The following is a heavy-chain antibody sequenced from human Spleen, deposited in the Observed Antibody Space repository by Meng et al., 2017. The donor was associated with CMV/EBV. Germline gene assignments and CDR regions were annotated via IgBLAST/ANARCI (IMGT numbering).Heavy chain of an antibody. CDR3: ASPGIVVVPAAPLNY. CDR1: GFTFSSYR. J-gene: IGHJ4*02. D-gene: IGHD2-2*01. V-gene: IGHV3-66*01. Sequence: VQRVGSGGGLVKPGGSLRLSCAASGFTFSSYRMNWVRQAPGKGLEWVSVIYSGGSTYYADSVKGRFTISRDNSKNTLYLQMNSLRAEDTAVYYCASPGIVVVPAAPLNYWGQGTLVTVSS. CDR2: IYSGGST.